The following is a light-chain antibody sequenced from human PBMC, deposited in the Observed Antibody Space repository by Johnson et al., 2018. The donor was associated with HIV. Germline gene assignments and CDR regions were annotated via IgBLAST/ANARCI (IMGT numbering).Light chain of an antibody. CDR3: GTWDSSLSYYV. Sequence: QSVLTQPPSVSAAPGQKVTISCSGSSFNIETNSVSWYQQLPRKAPKLLIYENNKRPSGIPDRFSGSKSGTSATLGITALQPGDEADYYCGTWDSSLSYYVFGTGTKVTVL. CDR2: ENN. CDR1: SFNIETNS. V-gene: IGLV1-51*01. J-gene: IGLJ1*01.